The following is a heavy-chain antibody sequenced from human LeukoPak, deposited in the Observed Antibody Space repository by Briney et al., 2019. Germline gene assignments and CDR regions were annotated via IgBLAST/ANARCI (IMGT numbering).Heavy chain of an antibody. J-gene: IGHJ4*02. CDR2: ISAYNGNT. V-gene: IGHV1-18*01. CDR1: GYTFTSYG. D-gene: IGHD3-10*01. CDR3: ARQLLWGFGELLYFDY. Sequence: ASVKVSCKASGYTFTSYGISWVRQAPGQGLEWMGWISAYNGNTNYAQKPQGRVIMTTDTSTSTAYMELRSLRSDDTAVYYCARQLLWGFGELLYFDYWGQGTLVTVSS.